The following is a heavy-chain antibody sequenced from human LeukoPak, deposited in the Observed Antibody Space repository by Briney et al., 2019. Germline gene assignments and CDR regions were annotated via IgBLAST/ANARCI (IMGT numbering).Heavy chain of an antibody. D-gene: IGHD5-18*01. CDR1: GFTFSSYS. V-gene: IGHV3-21*01. CDR2: ISSSSSYI. Sequence: SGGSLRLSCAVSGFTFSSYSLNWVRQAPGKGLEWVSSISSSSSYIYYADSVKGRFTISRDNAKNSLYLQMNSLRAEDTAVYYCARGDVDTAFFDYWGQGTLGTVSS. CDR3: ARGDVDTAFFDY. J-gene: IGHJ4*02.